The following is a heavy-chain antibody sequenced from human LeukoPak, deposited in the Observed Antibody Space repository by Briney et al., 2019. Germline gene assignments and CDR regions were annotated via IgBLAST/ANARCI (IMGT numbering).Heavy chain of an antibody. CDR1: GGTFSSYA. V-gene: IGHV1-69*05. Sequence: GASVKVSCKASGGTFSSYAISWVRQAPGQGLEWMGAIIPIFGTANYAQKFQGRVTITTDESTSTAYMELSSLRSEDTAVYYCARVLGYSSSWYFDYWGQGTLVTVSS. D-gene: IGHD6-13*01. J-gene: IGHJ4*02. CDR3: ARVLGYSSSWYFDY. CDR2: IIPIFGTA.